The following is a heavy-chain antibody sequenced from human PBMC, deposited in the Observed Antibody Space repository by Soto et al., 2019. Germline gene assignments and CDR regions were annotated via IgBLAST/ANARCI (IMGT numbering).Heavy chain of an antibody. CDR1: GYTFTSYA. CDR3: ARDRVVAALTYYYYYYMDV. J-gene: IGHJ6*03. D-gene: IGHD2-15*01. Sequence: GASVKVSCKASGYTFTSYAMHWVRQAPGQRLEWMGWINAGNGNTKYSQKFQGRVTITRDTSASTAYMELSSLRSEDTAVYYCARDRVVAALTYYYYYYMDVWGKGTTVTVSS. CDR2: INAGNGNT. V-gene: IGHV1-3*01.